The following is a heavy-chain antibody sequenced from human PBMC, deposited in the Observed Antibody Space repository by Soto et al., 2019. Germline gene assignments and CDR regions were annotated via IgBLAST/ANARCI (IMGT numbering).Heavy chain of an antibody. CDR1: RGSISISNW. CDR2: IYHSGST. J-gene: IGHJ3*02. D-gene: IGHD1-1*01. V-gene: IGHV4-4*02. CDR3: ARDLVWTADDAFDI. Sequence: SESLSLTCAVSRGSISISNWWSWVRQHPGKGLEWIGEIYHSGSTNYNPSLKSRVTISVDKSKNQFSLKLSSVTAADTAVYYCARDLVWTADDAFDIWGQGTMVTVSS.